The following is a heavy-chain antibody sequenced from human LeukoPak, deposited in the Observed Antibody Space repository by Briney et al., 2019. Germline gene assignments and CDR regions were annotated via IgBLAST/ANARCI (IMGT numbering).Heavy chain of an antibody. J-gene: IGHJ4*02. V-gene: IGHV3-48*04. CDR1: GFTFSSYS. D-gene: IGHD2-8*02. CDR2: ISSSSSTI. Sequence: GGSLRLSCAASGFTFSSYSMNWVRQAPGKGLEWVSYISSSSSTIYYADSVKGRFTISRDNAKNSLYLQMNSLRAEDTAVYYCARVFPPATYCTGVLCYQTDYWGQGTLVTVSS. CDR3: ARVFPPATYCTGVLCYQTDY.